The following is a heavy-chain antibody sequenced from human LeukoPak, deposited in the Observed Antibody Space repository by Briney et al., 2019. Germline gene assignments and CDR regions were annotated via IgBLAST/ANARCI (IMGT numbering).Heavy chain of an antibody. Sequence: ASVKVSCKTSGYTFTSYDINWVRQAPGQGLEWMGWMNSNTGKTGNTEKFQGRVTMTRDTSISTAYMELSRLRSDDTAVYYCARAGGYYYGSGSYPPYYYYMDVWGKGTTVTISS. CDR3: ARAGGYYYGSGSYPPYYYYMDV. D-gene: IGHD3-10*01. CDR2: MNSNTGKT. CDR1: GYTFTSYD. V-gene: IGHV1-8*01. J-gene: IGHJ6*03.